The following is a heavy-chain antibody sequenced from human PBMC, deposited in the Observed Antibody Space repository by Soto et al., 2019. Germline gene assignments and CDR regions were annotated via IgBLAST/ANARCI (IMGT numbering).Heavy chain of an antibody. Sequence: ASVKVSCKTFGYSFIGYYMHWVRQAPGQGLEWMGGINPNSGGTDYAQEFQGRVTMTRDTSISTVYMELNGLTSDDAAVYYCTRGEDSRRHFFYFDYWGQGSLVTVS. CDR3: TRGEDSRRHFFYFDY. CDR1: GYSFIGYY. D-gene: IGHD6-13*01. CDR2: INPNSGGT. V-gene: IGHV1-2*02. J-gene: IGHJ4*02.